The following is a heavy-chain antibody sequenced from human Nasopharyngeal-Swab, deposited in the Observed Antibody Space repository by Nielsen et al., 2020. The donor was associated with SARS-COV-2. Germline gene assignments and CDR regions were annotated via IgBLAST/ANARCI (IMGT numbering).Heavy chain of an antibody. CDR3: ARTRDCSSGSCYMDV. V-gene: IGHV3-7*04. J-gene: IGHJ6*03. CDR1: GLCISGHW. CDR2: INQAEGEE. Sequence: ESLKISCAASGLCISGHWMSWVRQTPGNGLEWVANINQAEGEEYYVASVKGRFTISRDNAKKTLYLQMNSLRAEETAVYYCARTRDCSSGSCYMDVWGKGTTVTVSS. D-gene: IGHD2-15*01.